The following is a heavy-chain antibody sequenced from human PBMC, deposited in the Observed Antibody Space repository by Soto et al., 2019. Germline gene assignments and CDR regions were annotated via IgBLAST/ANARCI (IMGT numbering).Heavy chain of an antibody. V-gene: IGHV6-1*01. D-gene: IGHD6-19*01. CDR1: GDSVSSNSAA. Sequence: SQTLSLTCAISGDSVSSNSAAWNWIRQSPSRGLEWLGRTYYRSKWYNDYAVSVKSRITINPDTSKNQFSLQLNSVTPEDTAVYYCARVRSHPSSGWSLFDYWGQGTLVTVSS. J-gene: IGHJ4*02. CDR2: TYYRSKWYN. CDR3: ARVRSHPSSGWSLFDY.